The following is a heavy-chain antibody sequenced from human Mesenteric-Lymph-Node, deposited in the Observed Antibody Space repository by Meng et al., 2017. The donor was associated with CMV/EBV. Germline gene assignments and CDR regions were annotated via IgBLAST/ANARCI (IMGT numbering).Heavy chain of an antibody. Sequence: GSLRLSCTVSGYSISSGYYWGWIRQPPGKGLEWIGEINHSGSTNYNPSLKSRVTISVDTSKNQFSLKLSSVTAADTAVYYCASLANYGVYYYYGMDVWGQGTTVTVSS. CDR1: GYSISSGYY. CDR2: INHSGST. D-gene: IGHD4-17*01. V-gene: IGHV4-38-2*02. J-gene: IGHJ6*02. CDR3: ASLANYGVYYYYGMDV.